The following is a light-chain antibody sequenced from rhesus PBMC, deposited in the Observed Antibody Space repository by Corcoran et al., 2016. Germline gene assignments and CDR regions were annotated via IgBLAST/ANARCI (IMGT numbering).Light chain of an antibody. Sequence: DIQMTQSPSSLSASVGDTVTITCRASPSISRWLAWYQPKPGKAPKLLIYKASTLQSGVPSRVSGSGSGADFTLTISSLQSEDFATYYCQQYSSSPYSFGQGTKVEIK. CDR2: KAS. CDR3: QQYSSSPYS. CDR1: PSISRW. J-gene: IGKJ2*01. V-gene: IGKV1-22*01.